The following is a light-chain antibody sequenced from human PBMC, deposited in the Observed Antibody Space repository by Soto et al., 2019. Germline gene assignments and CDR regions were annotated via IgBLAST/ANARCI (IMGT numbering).Light chain of an antibody. Sequence: IVLTQSPDSLAVSLGYTATINSKSSQSVLSTSNNKNYLSWHQQKPGQPPRLLIYWASTRESGVPDRFSGSGSGTDFTLTISRLEPEDFAVYYCQQYGSSPRITFGQGTRLEIK. CDR2: WAS. V-gene: IGKV4-1*01. CDR1: QSVLSTSNNKNY. J-gene: IGKJ5*01. CDR3: QQYGSSPRIT.